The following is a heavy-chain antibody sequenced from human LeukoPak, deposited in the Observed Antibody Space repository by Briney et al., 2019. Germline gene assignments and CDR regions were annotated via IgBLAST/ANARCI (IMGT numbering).Heavy chain of an antibody. J-gene: IGHJ6*03. V-gene: IGHV4-38-2*02. D-gene: IGHD6-19*01. Sequence: SETLSLTCSVSGYSISSGYYWGWIRQPPGKGLEWIGNIYHDGNTYYNPSLKSRVTISVDTSKNQFSLKLSSVTAADTAVYYCARTYSSGWYPGSYYYYYMDVWGKGTTVTISS. CDR3: ARTYSSGWYPGSYYYYYMDV. CDR1: GYSISSGYY. CDR2: IYHDGNT.